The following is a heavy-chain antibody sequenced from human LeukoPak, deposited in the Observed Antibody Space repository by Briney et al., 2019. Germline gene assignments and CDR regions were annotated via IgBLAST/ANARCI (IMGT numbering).Heavy chain of an antibody. Sequence: ASVKVSCKASGYTFTSYYMHWVRQAPGQGLEWMGIINPSGGSTSYAQKFQGRVTMTEDTSTDTAYMELSSLRSEDTAVYYCATDRGSHFDYWGQGTLVTVSS. J-gene: IGHJ4*02. CDR3: ATDRGSHFDY. V-gene: IGHV1-46*01. CDR2: INPSGGST. D-gene: IGHD3-10*01. CDR1: GYTFTSYY.